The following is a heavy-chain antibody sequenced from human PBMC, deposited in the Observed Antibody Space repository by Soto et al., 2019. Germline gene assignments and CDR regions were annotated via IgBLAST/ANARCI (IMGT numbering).Heavy chain of an antibody. J-gene: IGHJ4*02. CDR2: INPSGGST. Sequence: QVQLVQSGAEVKKPGASVKVSCKASGYTFTSYYMHWVRQAPGQGLEWMGIINPSGGSTSYAQKFQGRVTMNRDVSTSTVYMELSSLRSEDTAVYYCARRADYGDYVGALDYWGQGTLVTVSS. V-gene: IGHV1-46*01. D-gene: IGHD4-17*01. CDR3: ARRADYGDYVGALDY. CDR1: GYTFTSYY.